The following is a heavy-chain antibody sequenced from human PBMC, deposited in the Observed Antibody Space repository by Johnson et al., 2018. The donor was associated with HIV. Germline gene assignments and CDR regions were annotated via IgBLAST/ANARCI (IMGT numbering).Heavy chain of an antibody. CDR3: ARMTTTVSHHDGFDI. V-gene: IGHV3-66*01. CDR2: IYSGGST. CDR1: GFTVSSNY. J-gene: IGHJ3*02. Sequence: VLLVESGGGLVQPGGSLRLSCAASGFTVSSNYMSWVRQAPGKGLEWVSVIYSGGSTYYADSVKGRFTISRDNSKNTLYLQMNSLRAEDTAVYYCARMTTTVSHHDGFDIWGQGTMVTVSS. D-gene: IGHD4-17*01.